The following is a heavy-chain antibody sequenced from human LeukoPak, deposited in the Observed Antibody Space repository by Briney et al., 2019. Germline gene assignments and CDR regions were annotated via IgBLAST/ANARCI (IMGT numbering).Heavy chain of an antibody. CDR1: GFTLSGYR. J-gene: IGHJ6*02. Sequence: PGGSLRLSCAASGFTLSGYRMHWVRQAPGEGLVWVSRIDPDGITTNYADSVKGRFTTSRDNARNTLYLQMNSLTAEDTALYYCTRVQAGRSGLMDVWGRGTTVTVSS. V-gene: IGHV3-74*01. CDR3: TRVQAGRSGLMDV. D-gene: IGHD2-8*02. CDR2: IDPDGITT.